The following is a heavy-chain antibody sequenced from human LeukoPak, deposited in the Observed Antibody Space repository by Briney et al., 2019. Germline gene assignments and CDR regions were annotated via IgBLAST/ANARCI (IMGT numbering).Heavy chain of an antibody. V-gene: IGHV4-4*07. D-gene: IGHD4-17*01. CDR3: AGDSLYGDLDY. CDR1: GGSISRYY. CDR2: IYTSGST. J-gene: IGHJ4*02. Sequence: SETLSLTCTVSGGSISRYYWSWIRQPAGKGLEWIGRIYTSGSTNYNPSLKSRVTMSVDTSKNQFSLKLSSVTAADTAVYYGAGDSLYGDLDYWGQGTLVTVSS.